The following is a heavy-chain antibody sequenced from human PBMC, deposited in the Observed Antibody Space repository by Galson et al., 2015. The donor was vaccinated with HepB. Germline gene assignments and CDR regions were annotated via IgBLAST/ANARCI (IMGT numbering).Heavy chain of an antibody. CDR2: ISYDGSNK. Sequence: SLRLSCAASGFTFSSYGMHWVRQAPGKGLEWVAVISYDGSNKYYADSVKGRFTISRDNSKNTLYLQMNSLRAEDTAVYYCANSVGGNSGWGQGTLVTVSS. D-gene: IGHD4-23*01. CDR3: ANSVGGNSG. J-gene: IGHJ4*02. CDR1: GFTFSSYG. V-gene: IGHV3-30*18.